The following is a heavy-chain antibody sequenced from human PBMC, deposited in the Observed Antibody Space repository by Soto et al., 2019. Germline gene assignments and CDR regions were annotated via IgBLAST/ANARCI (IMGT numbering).Heavy chain of an antibody. V-gene: IGHV3-21*01. J-gene: IGHJ6*02. CDR2: ISSSSSYI. CDR3: ARGLNPYYYYGMDV. Sequence: GGSLRLSCAASGFTFSSYSMNWVRRAPGKGLEWVSSISSSSSYIYYADSVKGRFTISRDNAKNSLYLQMNSLRAEDTAVYYCARGLNPYYYYGMDVWGQGTTVTVSS. CDR1: GFTFSSYS.